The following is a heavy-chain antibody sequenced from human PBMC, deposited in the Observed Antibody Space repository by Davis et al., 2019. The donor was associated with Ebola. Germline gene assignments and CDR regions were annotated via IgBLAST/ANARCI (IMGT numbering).Heavy chain of an antibody. CDR3: AKEEGDSKSWAFDI. CDR1: GFTFSSYA. V-gene: IGHV3-23*01. J-gene: IGHJ3*02. D-gene: IGHD3-22*01. Sequence: GGSLRLSCAASGFTFSSYAMSWVRQAPGKGLEWVSAIITGGSTYYADSVKGRFTISRDNSKNTLYLQMNSLRAEDTAVYYCAKEEGDSKSWAFDIWGQGTMVTVSS. CDR2: IITGGST.